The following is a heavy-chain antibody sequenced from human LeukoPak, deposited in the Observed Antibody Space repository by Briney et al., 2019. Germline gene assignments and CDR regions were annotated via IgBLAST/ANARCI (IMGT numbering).Heavy chain of an antibody. D-gene: IGHD5-24*01. V-gene: IGHV3-21*01. CDR2: ISSSSSYI. J-gene: IGHJ4*02. CDR3: ARGPITLKRNYFDY. Sequence: GGSLRLSCAASGFTFSSYSMNWVRQAPGKGLEWVSSISSSSSYIYYADSVKGRFTISRDNAKNSLYLQMNSLRAEDTAVYYCARGPITLKRNYFDYWGQGTLVTVSS. CDR1: GFTFSSYS.